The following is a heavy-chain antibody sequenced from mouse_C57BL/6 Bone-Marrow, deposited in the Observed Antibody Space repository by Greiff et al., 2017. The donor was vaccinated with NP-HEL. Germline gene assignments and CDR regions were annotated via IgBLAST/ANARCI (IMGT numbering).Heavy chain of an antibody. CDR3: TTLIYYYNYRGFAY. V-gene: IGHV14-4*01. J-gene: IGHJ3*01. CDR2: IDPENGDT. Sequence: VQLQQSGAELVRPGASVKLSCTASGFNIKDDYMHWVKQRPEQGLEWIGWIDPENGDTEYASKFQGKATITADTSSNTAYLQLSSLTSEDTAVCYSTTLIYYYNYRGFAYWGQGTLVTVSA. D-gene: IGHD2-1*01. CDR1: GFNIKDDY.